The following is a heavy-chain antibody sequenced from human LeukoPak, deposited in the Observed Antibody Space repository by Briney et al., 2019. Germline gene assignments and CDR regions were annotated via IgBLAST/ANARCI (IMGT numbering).Heavy chain of an antibody. D-gene: IGHD3-22*01. J-gene: IGHJ4*02. CDR2: IGVSGGST. V-gene: IGHV3-23*01. Sequence: QPGGSLRLSCAASGLTFSEYAMSWVRQVPGMGLEWVSTIGVSGGSTNYADSVKGRFTISRDNSKNTLYLQMNSLRAEDTAVYYCARWYYYDSSASPDYWGQGTLVTVSS. CDR3: ARWYYYDSSASPDY. CDR1: GLTFSEYA.